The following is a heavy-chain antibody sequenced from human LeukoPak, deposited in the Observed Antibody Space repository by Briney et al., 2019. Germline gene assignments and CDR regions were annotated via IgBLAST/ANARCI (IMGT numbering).Heavy chain of an antibody. V-gene: IGHV3-23*01. Sequence: GGSLRLSCAVSGFTFNNYAMDWVRQAPGKGLEWVSGVSASGGTTYYADSVKGRFTISRDDSRNTVYLQLNNLRVEDTAICYCAKASWVSSADAVWWGQGTQVTVSS. D-gene: IGHD3-16*01. CDR3: AKASWVSSADAVW. J-gene: IGHJ4*02. CDR2: VSASGGTT. CDR1: GFTFNNYA.